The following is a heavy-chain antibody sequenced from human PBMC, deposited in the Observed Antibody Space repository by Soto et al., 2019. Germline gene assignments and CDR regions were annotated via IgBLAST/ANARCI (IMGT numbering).Heavy chain of an antibody. V-gene: IGHV1-46*03. CDR1: GYTFTSYY. J-gene: IGHJ4*02. CDR3: ARYGSGTLFDY. Sequence: ASVKVSCKASGYTFTSYYMHWVRQAPGQGLEWMGIINPCGGSTSYAQKFQGRVTMTRDTSTSTVYMELGSLRSEDTAVYYCARYGSGTLFDYWGQGTLVTVSS. D-gene: IGHD3-10*01. CDR2: INPCGGST.